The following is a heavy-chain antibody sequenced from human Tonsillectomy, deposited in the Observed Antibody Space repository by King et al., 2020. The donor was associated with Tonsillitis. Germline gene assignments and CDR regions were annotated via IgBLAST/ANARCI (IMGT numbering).Heavy chain of an antibody. CDR1: GYIFSSYW. CDR2: IYPGDSDT. V-gene: IGHV5-51*01. D-gene: IGHD3-10*01. CDR3: ARHGRDSGSYYMVDY. Sequence: QLVQSGAEVKKPGESLKISCKSSGYIFSSYWIGWVRQKPGKGLEWMGIIYPGDSDTRYSPSFQGQVTISADKSITTAYLQWSSLKASDTALYYCARHGRDSGSYYMVDYWGQGTLVTVSS. J-gene: IGHJ4*02.